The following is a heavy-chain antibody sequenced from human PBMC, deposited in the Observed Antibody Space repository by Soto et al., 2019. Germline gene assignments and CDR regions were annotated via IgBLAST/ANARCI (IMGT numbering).Heavy chain of an antibody. D-gene: IGHD2-2*01. CDR1: GGSISSSNW. V-gene: IGHV4-4*02. Sequence: SETLSLTCAVSGGSISSSNWWSWVRQPPGKGLEWIGEINHSGGTNYNPSLKSRVTISVDTSKNQFSLKLSSVTAADTAVYYCAREVAYCSSTSCSQFDPWGQGTLVTVS. J-gene: IGHJ5*02. CDR3: AREVAYCSSTSCSQFDP. CDR2: INHSGGT.